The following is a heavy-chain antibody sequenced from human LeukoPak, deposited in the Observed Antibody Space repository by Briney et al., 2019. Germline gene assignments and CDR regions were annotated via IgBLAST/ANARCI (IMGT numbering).Heavy chain of an antibody. CDR2: INHSGST. D-gene: IGHD5-18*01. CDR1: GGSFSGYC. Sequence: SETLSLTCAVYGGSFSGYCWSWIRQPPGKGLEWIGEINHSGSTNYNPSLKSRVTISVDTSKNQFSLKLSSVTAADTAVYYCARAGSYGYDYWGQGTLVTVSS. J-gene: IGHJ4*02. CDR3: ARAGSYGYDY. V-gene: IGHV4-34*01.